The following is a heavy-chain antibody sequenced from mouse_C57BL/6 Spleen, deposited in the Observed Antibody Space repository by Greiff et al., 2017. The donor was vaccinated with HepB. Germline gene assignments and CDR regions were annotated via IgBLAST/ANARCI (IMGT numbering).Heavy chain of an antibody. CDR2: INYDGSST. CDR1: GFTFSDYY. CDR3: ARGLDDFDY. J-gene: IGHJ2*01. Sequence: EVMLVESEGGLVQPGSSMKLSCTASGFTFSDYYMAWVRQVPEKGLEWVANINYDGSSTYYLDSLKSRFIISRDNAKNILYLQMSSLKSEDTATYYCARGLDDFDYWGQGTTLTVSS. V-gene: IGHV5-16*01. D-gene: IGHD2-13*01.